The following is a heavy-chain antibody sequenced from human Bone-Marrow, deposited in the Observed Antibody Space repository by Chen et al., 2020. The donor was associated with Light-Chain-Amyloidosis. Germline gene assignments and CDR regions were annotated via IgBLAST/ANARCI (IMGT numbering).Heavy chain of an antibody. V-gene: IGHV3-21*02. D-gene: IGHD5-18*01. Sequence: EVQLVESGGGLVKPGGSLRLSCAASGFTFGRHSMHWVRQAPGKGLELVSTISTGSSYIHYADSMKCRFTISRDNSKTSLFLQMNSLRAEDTAVYYCVIEVYDYNYGASYYYYSMDVWGQGTTVTVSS. J-gene: IGHJ6*02. CDR1: GFTFGRHS. CDR3: VIEVYDYNYGASYYYYSMDV. CDR2: ISTGSSYI.